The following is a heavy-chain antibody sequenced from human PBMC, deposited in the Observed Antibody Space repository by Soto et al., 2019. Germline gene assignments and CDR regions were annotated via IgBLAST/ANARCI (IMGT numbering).Heavy chain of an antibody. D-gene: IGHD1-1*01. CDR1: GFTFSNNA. Sequence: QVQLVESGGGVVQPGRSLRLSCAASGFTFSNNAMDWVRQAPGKGLEWVAVISYDGSNKYIAESVKGRFTISRDNAKNTLFLQMNSLRAEVTAVYYCAGGTTTSAFSAMDVWGQGTTVTVSS. J-gene: IGHJ6*02. CDR3: AGGTTTSAFSAMDV. CDR2: ISYDGSNK. V-gene: IGHV3-30-3*01.